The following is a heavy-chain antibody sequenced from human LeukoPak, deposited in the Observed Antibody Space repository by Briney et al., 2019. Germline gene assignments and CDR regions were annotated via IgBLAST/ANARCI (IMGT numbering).Heavy chain of an antibody. CDR1: GYSSTTYW. V-gene: IGHV5-10-1*01. D-gene: IGHD3-9*01. J-gene: IGHJ4*02. CDR2: IDPSDSYT. Sequence: GESLKISCKGSGYSSTTYWISWVRQMSGKGLEWMGTIDPSDSYTKYSPTFQGHVTISADKSISTAYLQWSSLKASDTAVYYCARSLFDYDILTGQDYWGQGTLVTVSS. CDR3: ARSLFDYDILTGQDY.